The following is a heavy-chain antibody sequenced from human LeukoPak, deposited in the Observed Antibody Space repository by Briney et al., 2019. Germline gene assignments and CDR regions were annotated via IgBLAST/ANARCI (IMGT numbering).Heavy chain of an antibody. Sequence: PSETLSLTCTVSGGSISSYYWSWIRQPPGKGLEWIGYIYYNGSTNYNPSLKSRVTISVDTSKNQFSLKLSSVTAADTAVYYCARLEKQYYYDSSGYLDYWGQGTLVTVSS. CDR3: ARLEKQYYYDSSGYLDY. CDR2: IYYNGST. J-gene: IGHJ4*02. CDR1: GGSISSYY. D-gene: IGHD3-22*01. V-gene: IGHV4-59*08.